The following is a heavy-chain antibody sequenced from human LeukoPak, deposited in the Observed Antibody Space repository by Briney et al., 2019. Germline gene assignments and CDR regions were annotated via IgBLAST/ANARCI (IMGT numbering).Heavy chain of an antibody. Sequence: QPGRSLRLSCAASGFTFDDYAMHWVRHAPGKGLEWVSGISWNSGSIGYADSVRGRFTISRDNAKNSLYLQMNSLRAEDMALYYCAKEHIAAAALDYWGQGTLVTVSS. V-gene: IGHV3-9*03. CDR1: GFTFDDYA. CDR3: AKEHIAAAALDY. J-gene: IGHJ4*02. CDR2: ISWNSGSI. D-gene: IGHD6-13*01.